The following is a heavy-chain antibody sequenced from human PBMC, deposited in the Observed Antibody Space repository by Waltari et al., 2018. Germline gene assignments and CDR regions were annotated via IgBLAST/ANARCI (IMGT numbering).Heavy chain of an antibody. D-gene: IGHD3-10*02. Sequence: EVQLVESGGGLVQPGGSLRLPCVASGFTFSSYFMSWLRQAPGKGLEWVANIKQDGSEKYYVDSVKGRFTISRDNAENSLSLQMNSLRAEDTAVYYCARYVRPIYYMDVWGKGTTVTVSS. CDR2: IKQDGSEK. CDR1: GFTFSSYF. CDR3: ARYVRPIYYMDV. V-gene: IGHV3-7*04. J-gene: IGHJ6*03.